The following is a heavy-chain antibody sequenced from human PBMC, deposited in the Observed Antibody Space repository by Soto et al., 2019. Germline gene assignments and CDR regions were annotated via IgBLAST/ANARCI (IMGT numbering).Heavy chain of an antibody. J-gene: IGHJ4*02. V-gene: IGHV4-31*03. CDR3: ARENSSSSGLDY. CDR2: IYYSGST. Sequence: PSETLSLTCTVSGGSIRSVCFYWSWIRQHPGKGLEWIGYIYYSGSTYYNPSLKSRVTISVDTSKNQFSLKLSSVTAADTAVYYCARENSSSSGLDYWGQGTLVTVSS. CDR1: GGSIRSVCFY. D-gene: IGHD6-6*01.